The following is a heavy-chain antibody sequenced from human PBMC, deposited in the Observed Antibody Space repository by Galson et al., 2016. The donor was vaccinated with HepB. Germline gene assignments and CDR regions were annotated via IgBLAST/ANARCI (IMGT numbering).Heavy chain of an antibody. D-gene: IGHD3-16*01. J-gene: IGHJ6*02. Sequence: SLRLSCAASGFTFSSYWMHWVRQAPGKGLVWVSRINSDGSSTSYADSVKGRFTISRDNAKNTLYLQMNSLRAEDTAVYYCAREGRESWNYYYGMEDWGQGPTVTFSS. CDR2: INSDGSST. CDR1: GFTFSSYW. V-gene: IGHV3-74*01. CDR3: AREGRESWNYYYGMED.